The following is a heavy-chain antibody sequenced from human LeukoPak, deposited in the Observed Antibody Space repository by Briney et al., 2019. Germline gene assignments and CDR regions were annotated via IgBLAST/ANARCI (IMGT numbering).Heavy chain of an antibody. J-gene: IGHJ4*02. V-gene: IGHV1-69*05. CDR1: GGTFSSYA. CDR2: IIPIFGTA. Sequence: SVKVSCMASGGTFSSYAISWVRQAPGQGLEWMGRIIPIFGTANYAQKFQGRVAITTDESTSTAYMELSSLRSEDTAVYYCASTIFGVVIASVWGQGTLVTVSS. D-gene: IGHD3-3*01. CDR3: ASTIFGVVIASV.